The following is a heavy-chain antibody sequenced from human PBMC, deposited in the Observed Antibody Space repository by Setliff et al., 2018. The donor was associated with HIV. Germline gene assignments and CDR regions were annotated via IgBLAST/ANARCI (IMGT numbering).Heavy chain of an antibody. CDR3: ARGVTIFGVVILPPNWFDP. Sequence: PSETLSLTCTVSGGSISSHYWSWIRQPPGKGLEWIGYIYYSGNTNYNPSLKSRVTISVDTSKNQFSLKLSSVTAADTAVYYCARGVTIFGVVILPPNWFDPWGQGTLVTVSS. V-gene: IGHV4-59*11. J-gene: IGHJ5*02. CDR1: GGSISSHY. D-gene: IGHD3-3*01. CDR2: IYYSGNT.